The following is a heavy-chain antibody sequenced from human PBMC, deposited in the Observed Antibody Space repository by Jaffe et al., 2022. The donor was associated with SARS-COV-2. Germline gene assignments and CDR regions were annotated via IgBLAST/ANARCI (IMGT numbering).Heavy chain of an antibody. Sequence: QVQLQESGPGLVKPSETLSLTCTVSGGSISSYYWSWIRQPPGKGLEWIGYIYYSGSTNYNPSLKSRVTISVDTSKNQFSLKLSSVTAADTAVYYCATSLEWLGHFDYWGQGTLVTVSS. CDR1: GGSISSYY. CDR2: IYYSGST. CDR3: ATSLEWLGHFDY. V-gene: IGHV4-59*01. D-gene: IGHD6-19*01. J-gene: IGHJ4*02.